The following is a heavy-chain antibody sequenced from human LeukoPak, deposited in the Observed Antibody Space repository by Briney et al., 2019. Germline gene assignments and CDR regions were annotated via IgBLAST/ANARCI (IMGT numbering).Heavy chain of an antibody. D-gene: IGHD6-19*01. J-gene: IGHJ4*02. CDR3: ARLGAVAGQADY. CDR1: GGSISSYY. Sequence: SETLSLTCTVSGGSISSYYWSWIRQPPGKGLEWIGYIYYSGSTNYNPSLKSRVTISVNTSKNQFSLKLSSVTAADTAVYYCARLGAVAGQADYWGQGTLVTVSS. V-gene: IGHV4-59*08. CDR2: IYYSGST.